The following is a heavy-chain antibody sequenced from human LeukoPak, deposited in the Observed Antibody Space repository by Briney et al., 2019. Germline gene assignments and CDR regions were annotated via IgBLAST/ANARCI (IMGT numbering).Heavy chain of an antibody. CDR1: GFTFSSYW. D-gene: IGHD6-19*01. J-gene: IGHJ4*02. CDR2: INSDGSST. Sequence: GRSLRLSCAASGFTFSSYWMHWVRQAPGKGLVWVSRINSDGSSTSYADSVKGRFTISRDNAKNTLYLQMNSLRAEDTAVYYCARESSGWSEDFDYWGQGTLVTVSS. CDR3: ARESSGWSEDFDY. V-gene: IGHV3-74*01.